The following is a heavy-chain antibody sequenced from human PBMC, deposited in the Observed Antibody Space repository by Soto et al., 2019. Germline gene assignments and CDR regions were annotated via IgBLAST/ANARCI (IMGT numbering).Heavy chain of an antibody. D-gene: IGHD6-19*01. CDR2: IYYSGST. V-gene: IGHV4-59*01. Sequence: SETLSLTCTVSGGSISSYYWSWIRQPPGKGLEWIGYIYYSGSTNYNPSLKSRVTISVDTSKNQFSLKLSSVTAADTAVYYCASLSVAGTNSNYFDYRGQGTLFTVSS. CDR1: GGSISSYY. J-gene: IGHJ4*02. CDR3: ASLSVAGTNSNYFDY.